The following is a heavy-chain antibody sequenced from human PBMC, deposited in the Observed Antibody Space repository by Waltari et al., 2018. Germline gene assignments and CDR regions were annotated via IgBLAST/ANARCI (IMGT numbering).Heavy chain of an antibody. CDR3: AKRRRVGATGEGAFDI. CDR2: ISCNRGSI. Sequence: EVQLVESGGGLVQPGRSLRLSCAASGFTFADYAMHWVRQAPGKGLEWVSGISCNRGSIGYADSVKGRFTISRDNAKNSLYLQMNSLRAEDTALYYCAKRRRVGATGEGAFDIWGQGTMVTVSS. V-gene: IGHV3-9*01. CDR1: GFTFADYA. J-gene: IGHJ3*02. D-gene: IGHD1-26*01.